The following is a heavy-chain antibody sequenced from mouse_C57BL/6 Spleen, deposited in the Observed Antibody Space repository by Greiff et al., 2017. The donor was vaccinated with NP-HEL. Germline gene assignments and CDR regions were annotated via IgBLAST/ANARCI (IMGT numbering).Heavy chain of an antibody. CDR3: TRDYSNYEDAMDY. D-gene: IGHD2-5*01. CDR2: IRNKANNHAT. Sequence: EVKLMESGGGLVQPGGSMKLSCAASGFTFSDAWMDWVRQSPEKGLEWVAEIRNKANNHATYYAESVKGRFTISRDDSKSSVYLQMNSLRAEDTGIYYCTRDYSNYEDAMDYWGQGTSVTVSS. J-gene: IGHJ4*01. V-gene: IGHV6-6*01. CDR1: GFTFSDAW.